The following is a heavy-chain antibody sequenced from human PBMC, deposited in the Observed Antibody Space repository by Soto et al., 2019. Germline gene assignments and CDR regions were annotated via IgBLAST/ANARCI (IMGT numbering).Heavy chain of an antibody. Sequence: SETLSLTCSVSGGSIGSGNFYWSWIRQPPGKGLEWLTSIYHTGTIYITPSLRSRLTISSDTSRNQFSLNLTSVTAADTALYFCARQNVQIGPGFSDYWGRGTLVTVSS. J-gene: IGHJ4*02. D-gene: IGHD3-10*02. V-gene: IGHV4-30-4*01. CDR2: IYHTGTI. CDR1: GGSIGSGNFY. CDR3: ARQNVQIGPGFSDY.